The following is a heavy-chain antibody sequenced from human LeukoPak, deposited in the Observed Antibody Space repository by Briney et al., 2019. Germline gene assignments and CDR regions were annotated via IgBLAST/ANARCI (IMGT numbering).Heavy chain of an antibody. CDR3: ARVGSRYCSGANCYDGF. V-gene: IGHV3-30-3*01. CDR2: ISYDGNNQ. CDR1: GFTFSSLA. D-gene: IGHD2-15*01. Sequence: GGSLRLSCAASGFTFSSLAMHWVRQAPGKGLEWVAFISYDGNNQYYADSVKGRFTISRDNSKNTLYLQMNNLRAEDTAIYYCARVGSRYCSGANCYDGFWGQGTLVSVSS. J-gene: IGHJ4*02.